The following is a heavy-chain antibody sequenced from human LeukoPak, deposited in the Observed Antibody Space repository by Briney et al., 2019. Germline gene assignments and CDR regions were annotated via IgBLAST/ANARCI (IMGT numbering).Heavy chain of an antibody. J-gene: IGHJ5*02. CDR1: GGSISSGDYY. CDR3: AREAIVVEPAAIERWFDP. V-gene: IGHV4-30-4*01. CDR2: IYYSGST. Sequence: PSETLSLTCTVSGGSISSGDYYWSWIRQPPGKGLEWIGYIYYSGSTYYNPSLKSRVTISVDTSKNQFSLKLSSVTAADTAVYYCAREAIVVEPAAIERWFDPWGQGTLVTVSS. D-gene: IGHD2-2*02.